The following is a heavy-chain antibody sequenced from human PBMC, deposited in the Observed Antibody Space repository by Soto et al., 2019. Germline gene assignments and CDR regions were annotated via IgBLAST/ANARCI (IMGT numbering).Heavy chain of an antibody. V-gene: IGHV3-7*01. D-gene: IGHD3-10*01. CDR2: IKEDGSVT. CDR1: DFTISPYW. J-gene: IGHJ3*01. Sequence: GGSLRLSCATSDFTISPYWMTWARQTPGQGLEFVANIKEDGSVTNYVDSVKGRFTISRDNAKNSLYLQMNSLRAEDTAVYYCGTDQWGGAFDLWGRGTTVTVSS. CDR3: GTDQWGGAFDL.